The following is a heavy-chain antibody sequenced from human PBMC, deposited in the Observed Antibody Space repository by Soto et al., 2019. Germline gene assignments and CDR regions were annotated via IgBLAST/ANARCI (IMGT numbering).Heavy chain of an antibody. Sequence: QVQLQQWGSGLLKPSETQSLTCAIYGGSFSDYYWHWIRQSPGKGLEWIGEIHLSGRVNFTPSLKSRTSLSMDTSRNQFFLTLRSVTAADTAVYVCARTPTRGASAWLDPWGRGHLVTVSS. V-gene: IGHV4-34*01. J-gene: IGHJ5*02. CDR1: GGSFSDYY. D-gene: IGHD1-26*01. CDR3: ARTPTRGASAWLDP. CDR2: IHLSGRV.